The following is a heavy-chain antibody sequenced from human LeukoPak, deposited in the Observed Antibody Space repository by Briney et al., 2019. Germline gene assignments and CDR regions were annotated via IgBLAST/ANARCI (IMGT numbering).Heavy chain of an antibody. V-gene: IGHV4-59*01. CDR2: IYYSGST. D-gene: IGHD1-26*01. J-gene: IGHJ4*02. CDR1: GGSISSYY. CDR3: AREGGQYYFDY. Sequence: SETLSLTCTVSGGSISSYYWSWIRQPPGKGLEWSGNIYYSGSTNYNPSLKSRVTISVDTSKNQFSLKLSSVTAADTAVYYCAREGGQYYFDYWGQGTLVTVSS.